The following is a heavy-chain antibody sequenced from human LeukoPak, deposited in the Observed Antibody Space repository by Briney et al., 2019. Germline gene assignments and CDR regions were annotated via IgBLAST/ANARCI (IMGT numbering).Heavy chain of an antibody. J-gene: IGHJ2*01. CDR2: ISHSGGT. CDR1: RASITNYY. CDR3: ARDDRFDYINFWYFDL. V-gene: IGHV4-59*01. Sequence: PSETLSLTCSVSRASITNYYWSWVRQPPGRGLEWIGYISHSGGTNYNPSLRSRVTISLDTSKNQFSLNLSSVTAADTAVYFCARDDRFDYINFWYFDLWGRGTLVTVSS. D-gene: IGHD4-11*01.